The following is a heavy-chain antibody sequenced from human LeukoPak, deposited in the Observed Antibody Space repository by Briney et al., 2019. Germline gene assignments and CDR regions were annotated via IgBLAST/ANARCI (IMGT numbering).Heavy chain of an antibody. J-gene: IGHJ4*02. CDR1: GFSFSIYA. CDR3: ATSGIAAAAGY. Sequence: PGGSLRLSCAASGFSFSIYAMHWVRQAPGKGLEYVSAISSKGGSTYYANSVEGRFTISRDNSKNTLYLQMGSLRAEDMAVYYCATSGIAAAAGYWGQGTLVTVSS. V-gene: IGHV3-64*01. CDR2: ISSKGGST. D-gene: IGHD6-13*01.